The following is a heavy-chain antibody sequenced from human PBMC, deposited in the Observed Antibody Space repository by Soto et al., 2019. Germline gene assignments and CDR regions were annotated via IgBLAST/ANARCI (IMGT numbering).Heavy chain of an antibody. D-gene: IGHD3-10*01. CDR1: GGSISSSNW. CDR3: ARHRYGSGSYYNGWFDP. Sequence: PSETLSLTCAVSGGSISSSNWWSWVRQPPGKGLEWIGEIYHSGSTNYNPSLKSRVTISVDKSKNQFSLKLSSVTAADTAVYYCARHRYGSGSYYNGWFDPWGQGTLVTVSS. J-gene: IGHJ5*02. V-gene: IGHV4-4*02. CDR2: IYHSGST.